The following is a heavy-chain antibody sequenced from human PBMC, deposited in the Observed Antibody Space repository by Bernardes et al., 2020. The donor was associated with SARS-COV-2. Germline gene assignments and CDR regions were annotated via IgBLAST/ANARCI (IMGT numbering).Heavy chain of an antibody. V-gene: IGHV3-74*03. Sequence: GSLRLSCAASGVTFSTYWMHWVRQAPGKGLVWVSRISSDGTTTTYADSVKGRFTISRDNARNTLYLQMDSLRVEDTAVYYCARGRFRWYFDLWGRGALVTVSA. D-gene: IGHD3-10*01. CDR3: ARGRFRWYFDL. CDR2: ISSDGTTT. J-gene: IGHJ2*01. CDR1: GVTFSTYW.